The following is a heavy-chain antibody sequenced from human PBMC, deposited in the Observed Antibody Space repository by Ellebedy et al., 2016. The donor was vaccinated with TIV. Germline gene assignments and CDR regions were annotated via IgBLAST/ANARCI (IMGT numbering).Heavy chain of an antibody. CDR1: GYMFTSRD. Sequence: AASVKVSCKTSGYMFTSRDINWVRQATGQGPEWMGWMNPKSGNAGYAQTFQGRVSMTANTSTSTAYMELRSLISDDTAVYYCTEGAGQTYGHDWFDPWGQGTLVAVSS. CDR3: TEGAGQTYGHDWFDP. CDR2: MNPKSGNA. V-gene: IGHV1-8*01. D-gene: IGHD3-10*01. J-gene: IGHJ5*02.